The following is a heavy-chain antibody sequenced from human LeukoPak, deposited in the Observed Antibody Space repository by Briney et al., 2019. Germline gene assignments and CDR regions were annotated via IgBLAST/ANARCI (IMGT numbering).Heavy chain of an antibody. J-gene: IGHJ6*02. CDR1: GFTSSSYA. D-gene: IGHD6-13*01. V-gene: IGHV3-23*01. CDR3: AKDGIRYSSSWYNYYYGMDV. CDR2: ISGSGGST. Sequence: GGSLRLSCAASGFTSSSYAMSWVRQAPGKGLEWVSAISGSGGSTYYADSVKGRFTISRDNSKNTLYLQMNSLRAEDTAVYYCAKDGIRYSSSWYNYYYGMDVWGQGTTVTVSS.